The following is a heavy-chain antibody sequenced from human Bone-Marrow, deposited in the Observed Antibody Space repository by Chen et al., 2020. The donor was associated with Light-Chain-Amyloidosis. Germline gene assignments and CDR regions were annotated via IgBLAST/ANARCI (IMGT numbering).Heavy chain of an antibody. D-gene: IGHD5-12*01. CDR2: IYPDDADA. J-gene: IGHJ4*02. CDR1: GYTFPNYW. V-gene: IGHV5-51*01. CDR3: ARRRDGYNFDY. Sequence: EVQLEQSGPEVKKPGESLKISCKGSGYTFPNYWIGWVRQMPGKGLEWMGVIYPDDADARYSPSFEGQVTSSADKSITTAYLQWRSLKASDTAMYYCARRRDGYNFDYWGLGTLVTVSS.